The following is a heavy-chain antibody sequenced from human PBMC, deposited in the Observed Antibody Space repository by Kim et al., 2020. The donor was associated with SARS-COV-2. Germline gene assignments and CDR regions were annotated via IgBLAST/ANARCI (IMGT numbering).Heavy chain of an antibody. D-gene: IGHD3-3*01. Sequence: DSVKGRFTISRDNSKNTLYLQMNSLRAEDTAVYYCARGEYYDFCSGYCCDYWGQGTLVTVSS. J-gene: IGHJ4*02. CDR3: ARGEYYDFCSGYCCDY. V-gene: IGHV3-30*07.